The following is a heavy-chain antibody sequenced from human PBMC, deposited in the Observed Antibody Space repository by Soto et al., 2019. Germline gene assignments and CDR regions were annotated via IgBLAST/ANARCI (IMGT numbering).Heavy chain of an antibody. J-gene: IGHJ6*04. D-gene: IGHD4-4*01. CDR2: FFSDAET. Sequence: QVTLKESGPVLVKPTETLTLTCSVSWFSLTNGRMGVSWIRQPPGKALDWLAHFFSDAETSYSTPMQSRFNMYRSYPDGQVVLAMTKMAPAEPPTYFCVRMDSDYMFYGLDAWGDGRPGTVSS. CDR1: WFSLTNGRMG. CDR3: VRMDSDYMFYGLDA. V-gene: IGHV2-26*01.